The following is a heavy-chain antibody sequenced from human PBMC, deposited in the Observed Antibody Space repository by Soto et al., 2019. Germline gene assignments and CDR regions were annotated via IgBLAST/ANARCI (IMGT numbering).Heavy chain of an antibody. J-gene: IGHJ4*02. CDR1: GFSFDDFV. V-gene: IGHV3-9*01. CDR2: VSWNSGAK. D-gene: IGHD2-21*02. CDR3: AKGVATAVPALDY. Sequence: EVQLVESGGGLVQPGRSLRLSCVASGFSFDDFVMNWVRQRPGKGLEWVSSVSWNSGAKLYADSVKGRFAISRDSAKKSVYLQMNSISPDDTAFYYCAKGVATAVPALDYWGQGTLVTVSS.